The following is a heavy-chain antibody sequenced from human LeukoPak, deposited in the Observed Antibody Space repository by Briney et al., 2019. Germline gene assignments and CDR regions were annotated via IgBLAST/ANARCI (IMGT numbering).Heavy chain of an antibody. CDR1: GFTFSSYW. V-gene: IGHV3-7*03. J-gene: IGHJ6*02. D-gene: IGHD6-13*01. CDR3: ARGAGSQYYHYYGMDV. CDR2: IKQDGSEK. Sequence: GGSLRLSCAASGFTFSSYWMSWVRQAPGKGLEWVANIKQDGSEKYYVDSEKGRFTIARDNAKNSLYLQMNSLRAEDTAVYYCARGAGSQYYHYYGMDVWGQGTTVTVSS.